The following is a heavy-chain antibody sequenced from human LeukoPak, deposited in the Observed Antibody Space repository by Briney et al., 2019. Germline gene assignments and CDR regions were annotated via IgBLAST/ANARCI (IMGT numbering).Heavy chain of an antibody. CDR1: SGSFSGYL. Sequence: SETLSLTCAVHSGSFSGYLWSWIRQPPGKGLEYIGEINHGGYTTYNPSLKSRVTISLDTSKNQFSLNMISVTAADTAVYYCARHEFGSSSAAFDSWGQGTMVIVSS. D-gene: IGHD6-6*01. CDR2: INHGGYT. CDR3: ARHEFGSSSAAFDS. V-gene: IGHV4-34*01. J-gene: IGHJ3*01.